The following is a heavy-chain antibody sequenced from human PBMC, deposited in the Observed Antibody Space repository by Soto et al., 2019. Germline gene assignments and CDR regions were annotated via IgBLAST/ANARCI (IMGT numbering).Heavy chain of an antibody. CDR2: IFYSGTT. Sequence: SETLSLTCTVSGDCISSADYYWSWIRQTPGKGLEWIGHIFYSGTTYYNPSLKSRLTISVDTSKNHFSLRLTSVTAADTAVYYCARDLWVEPELYYYGMDVWGQGTTVTV. D-gene: IGHD1-1*01. CDR1: GDCISSADYY. J-gene: IGHJ6*02. CDR3: ARDLWVEPELYYYGMDV. V-gene: IGHV4-30-4*01.